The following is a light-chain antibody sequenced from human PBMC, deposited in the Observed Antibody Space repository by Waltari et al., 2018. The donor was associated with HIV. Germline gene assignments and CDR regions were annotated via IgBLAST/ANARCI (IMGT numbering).Light chain of an antibody. CDR3: QHLNTYPYT. V-gene: IGKV1-9*01. CDR2: AAS. CDR1: HRISTY. Sequence: DIQLTQSPSFLSASVGDGVTITCRDDHRISTYLAWHQQQPGKAPKLLISAASALQSGVPSRFSGSGSGREFTLTISSLQPEDFAPYYCQHLNTYPYTFGQGTKLEIK. J-gene: IGKJ2*01.